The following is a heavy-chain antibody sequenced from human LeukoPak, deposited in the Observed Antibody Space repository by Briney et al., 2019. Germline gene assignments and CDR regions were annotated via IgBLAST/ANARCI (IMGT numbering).Heavy chain of an antibody. Sequence: PSETLSLTCTVSGGSISSYYWSWIRRPPGKGLEWIGYIYYSGSTNYNPSLKSRVTISVDTSKNQFSLKLSSVTAADTAVYYCARVRHYDFWSGYYNAFDPWGQGTLVTVSS. J-gene: IGHJ5*02. V-gene: IGHV4-59*01. CDR3: ARVRHYDFWSGYYNAFDP. D-gene: IGHD3-3*01. CDR2: IYYSGST. CDR1: GGSISSYY.